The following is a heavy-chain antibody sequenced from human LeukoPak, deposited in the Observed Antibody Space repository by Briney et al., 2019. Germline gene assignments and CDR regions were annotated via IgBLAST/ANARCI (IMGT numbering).Heavy chain of an antibody. CDR2: IYQTESP. Sequence: PSETLSLTCAVSAGSISSSDWWSWVRQPPGKGLEWIGYIYQTESPKYSASLQSRATISLDRSKNQFSLKLTSVTAADTAVYYCARDPHCSSSRCPFDYWGQGALVTVSS. CDR1: AGSISSSDW. J-gene: IGHJ4*02. D-gene: IGHD2-2*01. V-gene: IGHV4-4*02. CDR3: ARDPHCSSSRCPFDY.